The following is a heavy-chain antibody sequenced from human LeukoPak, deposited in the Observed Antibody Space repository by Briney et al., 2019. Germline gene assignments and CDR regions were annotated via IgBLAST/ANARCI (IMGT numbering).Heavy chain of an antibody. CDR2: ISGSGGST. V-gene: IGHV3-23*01. Sequence: PGGSLRLFCAASGFIFSSYAMSWVRQAPGKGLEWVSAISGSGGSTYYADSVKGRFTISRDNSKNTLYLQMNSLRAEDTAVYYCAKDSGYSYGNKDYWGQGTLVTVSS. D-gene: IGHD5-18*01. J-gene: IGHJ4*02. CDR3: AKDSGYSYGNKDY. CDR1: GFIFSSYA.